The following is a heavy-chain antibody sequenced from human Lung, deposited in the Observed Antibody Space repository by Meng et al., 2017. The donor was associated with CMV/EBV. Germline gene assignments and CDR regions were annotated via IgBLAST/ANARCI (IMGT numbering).Heavy chain of an antibody. CDR2: IYYIGST. V-gene: IGHV4-31*03. CDR3: ARDKVGDGSGLGLDV. D-gene: IGHD3-3*01. J-gene: IGHJ6*02. CDR1: GGSISSGDYY. Sequence: LSCTVSGGSISSGDYYWTWIRQHPGKGLEWIGNIYYIGSTYYNPSLKSRVTISVDTSKTQFSLKLRSVTAADTAVYYCARDKVGDGSGLGLDVWGQGTTVTVSS.